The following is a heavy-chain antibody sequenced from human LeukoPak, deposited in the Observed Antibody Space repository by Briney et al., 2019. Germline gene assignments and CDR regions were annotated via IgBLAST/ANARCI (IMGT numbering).Heavy chain of an antibody. Sequence: AGGSLRLSCAPSGFSFSVYEMHWVRQAPGRGLEWIADISGSDTSTYYADSVKGRFTISRDNAKNSLYLQMNRLRVEDTAVYYCTTLTVASIDYWGQGTLVTVSS. CDR3: TTLTVASIDY. V-gene: IGHV3-48*03. J-gene: IGHJ4*02. CDR1: GFSFSVYE. CDR2: ISGSDTST. D-gene: IGHD6-19*01.